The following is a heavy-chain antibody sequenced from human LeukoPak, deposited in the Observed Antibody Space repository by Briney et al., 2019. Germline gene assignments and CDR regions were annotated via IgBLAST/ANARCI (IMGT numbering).Heavy chain of an antibody. V-gene: IGHV3-66*01. D-gene: IGHD5-24*01. J-gene: IGHJ4*02. CDR2: IYSGGST. CDR3: ARYGYNYNLDN. Sequence: EWVSVIYSGGSTYYADSVKGRFTISRDNAKNSLYLQMNSLRAEDTAVYYCARYGYNYNLDNWGQGTLVTVSS.